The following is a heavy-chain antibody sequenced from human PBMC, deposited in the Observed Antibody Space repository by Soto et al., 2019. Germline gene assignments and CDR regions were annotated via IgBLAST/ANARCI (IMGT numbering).Heavy chain of an antibody. D-gene: IGHD2-21*02. Sequence: GASVKVSCKASGGTFSSYAISWVRQAPGQGLEWVGGIIPIFGTANYAQKFQGRVTITADESTGTAYMELGSLRSEDTAVYYCASGSGGDVYDGIGVCAFDSWGQGTMVTVSS. CDR1: GGTFSSYA. CDR2: IIPIFGTA. J-gene: IGHJ3*02. CDR3: ASGSGGDVYDGIGVCAFDS. V-gene: IGHV1-69*13.